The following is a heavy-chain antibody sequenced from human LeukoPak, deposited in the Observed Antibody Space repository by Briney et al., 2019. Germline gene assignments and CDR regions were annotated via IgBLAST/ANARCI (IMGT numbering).Heavy chain of an antibody. Sequence: SETLSLTCAVYGGSFSGYYWSWIRQPPGKGLEWIGEINHSGSTNYNPSLKSRVTISVDTSKNQFSLKLSSVTAADTAVYYCARGSGSYCLDYWGQGTLVTVSS. D-gene: IGHD1-26*01. V-gene: IGHV4-34*01. CDR2: INHSGST. CDR3: ARGSGSYCLDY. J-gene: IGHJ4*02. CDR1: GGSFSGYY.